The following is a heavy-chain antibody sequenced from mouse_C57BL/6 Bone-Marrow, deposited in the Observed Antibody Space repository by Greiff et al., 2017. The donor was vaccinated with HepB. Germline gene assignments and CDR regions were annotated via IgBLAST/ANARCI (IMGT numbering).Heavy chain of an antibody. V-gene: IGHV2-2*01. Sequence: QVQLQQSGPGLVQPSQSLSITCTVSGFSLTSYGVHWVRQSPGKGLEWLGVIWSGGSTDYNAAFISRLSISKDNSKSQVFFKMNSLQADDTAIYCCASDGYYGAYWGQGTLVTVSA. J-gene: IGHJ3*01. CDR1: GFSLTSYG. CDR2: IWSGGST. CDR3: ASDGYYGAY. D-gene: IGHD2-3*01.